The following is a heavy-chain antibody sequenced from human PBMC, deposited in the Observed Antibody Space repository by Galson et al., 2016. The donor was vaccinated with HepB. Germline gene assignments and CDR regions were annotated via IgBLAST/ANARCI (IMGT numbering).Heavy chain of an antibody. CDR3: AKDPLLLGVVMSAATS. V-gene: IGHV3-30*18. CDR1: GFTFSGYD. CDR2: ITYDGRNK. J-gene: IGHJ4*02. D-gene: IGHD2-15*01. Sequence: SLRLSCAASGFTFSGYDMHWVRQAPGKGLEWVALITYDGRNKNYVDSVKGRFTISRDNSKNALYLQMNSLRAEDTAVYYCAKDPLLLGVVMSAATSWGQGTLLTVSP.